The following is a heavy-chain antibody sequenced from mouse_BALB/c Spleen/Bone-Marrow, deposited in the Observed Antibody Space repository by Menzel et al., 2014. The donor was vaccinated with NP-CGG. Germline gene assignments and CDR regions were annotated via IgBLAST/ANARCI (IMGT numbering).Heavy chain of an antibody. CDR3: ARALIVFDY. Sequence: DVKLVESGGGLVQPGGSLRLSCATSGFTFTDYYMSWVRQPPGKALEWLGFIRNKANGYTTEYSASVKGRFTISRDNSQSILYLQMSTLRAEDSATYYCARALIVFDYWGQGTTLTVSS. J-gene: IGHJ2*01. CDR2: IRNKANGYTT. V-gene: IGHV7-3*02. CDR1: GFTFTDYY.